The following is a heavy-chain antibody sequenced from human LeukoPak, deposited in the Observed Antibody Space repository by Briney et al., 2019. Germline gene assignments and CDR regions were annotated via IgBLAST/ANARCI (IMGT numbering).Heavy chain of an antibody. CDR2: ISYDGSNK. CDR3: AKDGNTYYYDSSGYSDY. V-gene: IGHV3-30*18. Sequence: PGGSLRLSRAASGFTFSSYGMHWVRQAPGKGLEWVAVISYDGSNKYYADSVKGRFTISRDNSKNTLYLQMNSLRAEDTAVYYCAKDGNTYYYDSSGYSDYWGQGTLVTVSS. J-gene: IGHJ4*02. CDR1: GFTFSSYG. D-gene: IGHD3-22*01.